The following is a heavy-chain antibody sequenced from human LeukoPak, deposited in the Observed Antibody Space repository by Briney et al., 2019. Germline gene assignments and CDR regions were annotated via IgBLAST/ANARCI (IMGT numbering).Heavy chain of an antibody. CDR2: IQCDGNRK. V-gene: IGHV3-30*02. CDR3: VKANIVGAFDP. D-gene: IGHD1-26*01. Sequence: GGSLRLSCVASGFIFSSYGMHWVRQAPGKGLEWVTFIQCDGNRKYYADSVKGRFTISRDNSKNTLYLQMNSLRAEDTAVYYCVKANIVGAFDPWGQGTLVTVSS. J-gene: IGHJ5*02. CDR1: GFIFSSYG.